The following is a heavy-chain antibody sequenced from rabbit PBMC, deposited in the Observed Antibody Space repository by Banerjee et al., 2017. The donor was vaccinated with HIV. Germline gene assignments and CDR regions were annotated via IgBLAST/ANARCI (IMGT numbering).Heavy chain of an antibody. V-gene: IGHV1S40*01. CDR2: IDPIFGGT. CDR3: ARDLSYDDYGNFDL. D-gene: IGHD2-1*01. Sequence: QSLEESGGDLVKPGASLTLTCTASGFSFSSSYWICWVRQAPGKGLEWIACIDPIFGGTNSASWVNGRFTISSHNAQNTLYLQLNSLTAADTATYFCARDLSYDDYGNFDLWGQGTLVTVS. CDR1: GFSFSSSYW. J-gene: IGHJ4*01.